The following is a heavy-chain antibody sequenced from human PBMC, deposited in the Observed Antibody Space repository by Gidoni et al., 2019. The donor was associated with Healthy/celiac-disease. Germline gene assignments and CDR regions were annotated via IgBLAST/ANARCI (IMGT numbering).Heavy chain of an antibody. CDR3: ATDTYYYDSSGYIIPD. CDR1: GFTFRSYA. D-gene: IGHD3-22*01. Sequence: QVQLVESGGGVVQPGRSLRLSCAASGFTFRSYAMHWVRQAPGKGLEWVAVISYDGSNKYYADSVKGRFTISRDNSKNTLYLQMNSLRAEDTAVYYCATDTYYYDSSGYIIPDWGQGTLVTVSS. J-gene: IGHJ4*02. CDR2: ISYDGSNK. V-gene: IGHV3-30-3*01.